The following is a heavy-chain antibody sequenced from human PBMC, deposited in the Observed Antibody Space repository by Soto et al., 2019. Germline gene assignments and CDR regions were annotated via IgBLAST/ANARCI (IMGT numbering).Heavy chain of an antibody. V-gene: IGHV3-9*01. Sequence: EVQLVESGGGLEQPGRSLRLSCTVSGFIFEDFAMHWVRQAPGQGLEWVSGINWNGVNKGYAESVLGRFTISRDNGKKSLYLDMNYLRPEDTALYFCAKDVDRLGELWGYFQNWGQGTLVTVSS. J-gene: IGHJ1*01. CDR1: GFIFEDFA. CDR3: AKDVDRLGELWGYFQN. D-gene: IGHD3-16*01. CDR2: INWNGVNK.